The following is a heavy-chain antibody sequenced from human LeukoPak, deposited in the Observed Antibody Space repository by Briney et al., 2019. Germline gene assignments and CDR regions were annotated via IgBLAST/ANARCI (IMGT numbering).Heavy chain of an antibody. D-gene: IGHD5-24*01. V-gene: IGHV1-69*04. Sequence: SVKVSCKASGGTFSSYAISWVRQAPGQGLEWMGRIIPIPGIANYAQKFQGRVTITADKSTSTAYMELSSLRSEDTAVYYCAREWAWLRPERAVWYFDYWGQGTLVTVSS. J-gene: IGHJ4*02. CDR2: IIPIPGIA. CDR1: GGTFSSYA. CDR3: AREWAWLRPERAVWYFDY.